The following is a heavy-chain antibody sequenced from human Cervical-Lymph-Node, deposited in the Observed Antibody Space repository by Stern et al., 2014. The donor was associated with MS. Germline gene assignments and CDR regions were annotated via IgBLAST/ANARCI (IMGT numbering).Heavy chain of an antibody. D-gene: IGHD2-15*01. CDR1: GYSFVNYA. V-gene: IGHV1-18*01. Sequence: QVQLVQSGGELKKPGDSLRISCKASGYSFVNYAITWVRQAPGQGFEWMGWLGISHGRTNYAQKFRGRVTMTRDTYTNTAFMELASLRSDDTAVYFCTRDVGQATLDYWGHGTLVTVSS. CDR2: LGISHGRT. J-gene: IGHJ4*01. CDR3: TRDVGQATLDY.